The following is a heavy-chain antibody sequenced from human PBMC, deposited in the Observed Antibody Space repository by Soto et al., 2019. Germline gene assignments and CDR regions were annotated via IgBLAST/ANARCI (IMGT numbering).Heavy chain of an antibody. J-gene: IGHJ4*02. Sequence: SETLSLTCAVSGGSISSGGYSWSWIRQPPGKGLEWIGYIYHSGSTYYNPSLKSRVTISVDRSKNQFSLKLSSVTAADTAVYYCARAGHYGSGSYYNGLNFDYWGQGTLVTVS. CDR3: ARAGHYGSGSYYNGLNFDY. D-gene: IGHD3-10*01. V-gene: IGHV4-30-2*01. CDR1: GGSISSGGYS. CDR2: IYHSGST.